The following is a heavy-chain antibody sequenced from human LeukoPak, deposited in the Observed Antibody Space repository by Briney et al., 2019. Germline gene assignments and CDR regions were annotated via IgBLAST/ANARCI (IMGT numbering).Heavy chain of an antibody. J-gene: IGHJ5*02. CDR3: AGLGSSWYPWLDP. CDR1: GGSSSSYS. V-gene: IGHV4-59*01. CDR2: FDFSGST. D-gene: IGHD6-13*01. Sequence: SETLSLTCTVSGGSSSSYSWSWIRQPPGKGLEWIGHFDFSGSTNYNPSLKNRVTISLDTPKNQVSLRLTSVTTADTAVYYCAGLGSSWYPWLDPWGQGTLVTVSP.